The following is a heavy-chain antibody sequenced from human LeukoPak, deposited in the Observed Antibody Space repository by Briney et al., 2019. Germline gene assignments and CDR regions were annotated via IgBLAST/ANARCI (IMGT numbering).Heavy chain of an antibody. CDR1: GFTFSSYM. Sequence: GGSLRLSCSASGFTFSSYMMNWVRQAPGRGLEWASSIDSSSTYIYYADSVKGRLSISRDNAKNTLYLQMNSLRVEDTAVYYCVRGSYGDYEYWGQGTLVTVSS. CDR2: IDSSSTYI. J-gene: IGHJ4*02. V-gene: IGHV3-21*01. D-gene: IGHD4-17*01. CDR3: VRGSYGDYEY.